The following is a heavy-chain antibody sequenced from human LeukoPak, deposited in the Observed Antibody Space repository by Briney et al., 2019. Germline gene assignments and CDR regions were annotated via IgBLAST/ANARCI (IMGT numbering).Heavy chain of an antibody. CDR1: GGSISSGGYY. V-gene: IGHV4-30-4*01. CDR2: INYSGNT. D-gene: IGHD4-23*01. CDR3: ARPRAYGGSEIDY. Sequence: ASETLSLTCTVSGGSISSGGYYWSWIRQPPGKGLEWIGYINYSGNTYYNPSLKSRVTISVDTSKNQFSLKLSSVTAADTAVYYCARPRAYGGSEIDYWGQGTLVTVSS. J-gene: IGHJ4*02.